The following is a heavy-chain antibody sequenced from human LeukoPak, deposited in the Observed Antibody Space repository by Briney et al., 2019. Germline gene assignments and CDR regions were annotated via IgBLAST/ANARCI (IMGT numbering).Heavy chain of an antibody. CDR1: GGSISSSNW. CDR2: IYHSGST. CDR3: SREESGYQRKNAFDI. J-gene: IGHJ3*02. D-gene: IGHD3-9*01. V-gene: IGHV4-4*02. Sequence: SETLSLTCAVSGGSISSSNWWSWVRQPPGKGLEWIGEIYHSGSTNYNPSLKSRVTISVDKSKNQFSLKLSSVTAADTAVYFCSREESGYQRKNAFDIWGPGTLVTVSS.